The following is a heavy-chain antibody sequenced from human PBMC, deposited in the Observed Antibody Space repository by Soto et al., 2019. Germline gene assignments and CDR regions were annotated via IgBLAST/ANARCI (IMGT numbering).Heavy chain of an antibody. J-gene: IGHJ4*02. V-gene: IGHV4-59*01. CDR1: GGSISSYY. CDR3: ARDHHDYGDYEWYFDY. CDR2: IYYSGST. D-gene: IGHD4-17*01. Sequence: SETLSLTCTVSGGSISSYYWSWIRQPPGKGLEWIGYIYYSGSTNYNPSLKSRVTISVDTSKNQFSLKLSSVTAADTAVYYCARDHHDYGDYEWYFDYWGQGTLVTVSS.